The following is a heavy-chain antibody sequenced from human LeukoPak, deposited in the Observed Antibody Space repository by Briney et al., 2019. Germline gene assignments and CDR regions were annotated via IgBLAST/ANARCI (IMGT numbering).Heavy chain of an antibody. Sequence: PGGSLRLSCAASGFTFSSYSMNWVRQAPGKGLEWVSYISSSSSYIYYADSVKGRFTISRDNAKNSLYLQMNSLRAEDTAVYYCARDRAVRGVFDYWGQGTLVTVSS. D-gene: IGHD3-10*01. CDR1: GFTFSSYS. J-gene: IGHJ4*02. V-gene: IGHV3-21*01. CDR2: ISSSSSYI. CDR3: ARDRAVRGVFDY.